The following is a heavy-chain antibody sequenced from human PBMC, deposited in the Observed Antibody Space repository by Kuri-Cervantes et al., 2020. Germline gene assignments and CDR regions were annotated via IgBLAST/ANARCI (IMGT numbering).Heavy chain of an antibody. CDR2: INHSGST. CDR1: GGSFSGYY. Sequence: SETLSLTCAVYGGSFSGYYWSWIRQPPGKGLEWMGEINHSGSTNYNPSLKSRVTISADTSKNQFSLKLSPVTAADTAVYYCARGPRGSFHSYFYYYMDVWGKGTTVTVSS. V-gene: IGHV4-34*01. J-gene: IGHJ6*03. CDR3: ARGPRGSFHSYFYYYMDV. D-gene: IGHD3-16*02.